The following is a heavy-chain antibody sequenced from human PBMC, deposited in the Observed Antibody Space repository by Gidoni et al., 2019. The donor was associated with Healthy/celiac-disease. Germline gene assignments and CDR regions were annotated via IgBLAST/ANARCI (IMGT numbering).Heavy chain of an antibody. J-gene: IGHJ3*02. Sequence: QVQLVESGGGVVQPGRSLRLSCVASGFTFSSYGIHWVRQAPGKGLEWVAVISYDGSNKYYADSVKGRFTISRDNSKNTLYLQMNSLRLEDTAVYYCAKGGYYYASGGLWSAFDIWGQGTMVTVSS. D-gene: IGHD3-10*01. CDR2: ISYDGSNK. CDR3: AKGGYYYASGGLWSAFDI. V-gene: IGHV3-30*18. CDR1: GFTFSSYG.